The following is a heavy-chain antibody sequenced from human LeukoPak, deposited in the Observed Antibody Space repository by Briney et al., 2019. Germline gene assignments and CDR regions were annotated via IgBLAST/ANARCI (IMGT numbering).Heavy chain of an antibody. V-gene: IGHV3-48*01. CDR3: ARALETVYYFDY. D-gene: IGHD5/OR15-5a*01. Sequence: GGSLRLSCAASGFTFSNNWMAWVRQAPGKGLEWISYISSSSSSIYYADSVKGRVTISRGNAKNSLYPQMNSLRAEDTAVYYCARALETVYYFDYWGLGTLVTVSS. CDR2: ISSSSSSI. J-gene: IGHJ4*02. CDR1: GFTFSNNW.